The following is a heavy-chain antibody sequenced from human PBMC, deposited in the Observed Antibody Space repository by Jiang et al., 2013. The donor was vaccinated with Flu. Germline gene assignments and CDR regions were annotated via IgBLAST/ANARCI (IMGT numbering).Heavy chain of an antibody. CDR1: GDTFTNYY. V-gene: IGHV1-46*01. D-gene: IGHD2/OR15-2a*01. Sequence: GAEVKKPGASVKVSCKASGDTFTNYYMHWVRQAPGQGLEWMGIINPSAGSTTYAQKFQGRVTMTRDTSTSTVYMELSSLRSEDTAVYYCARALNKYYFDYWGQGTLVTVSS. J-gene: IGHJ4*02. CDR2: INPSAGST. CDR3: ARALNKYYFDY.